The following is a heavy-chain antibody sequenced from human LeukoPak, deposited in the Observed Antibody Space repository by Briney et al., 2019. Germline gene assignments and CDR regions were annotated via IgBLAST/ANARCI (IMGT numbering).Heavy chain of an antibody. CDR2: ISTSSSYI. CDR3: ARNRGDPSYFDY. V-gene: IGHV3-21*01. Sequence: GGSLRLSCGASGFTVSTNYMSWVRQAPGKGLEWVSSISTSSSYIYYADSVKGRFTISGNNPKNSLYLQMNSLRAEDTAVYYCARNRGDPSYFDYWGQGTLVTVSS. CDR1: GFTVSTNY. D-gene: IGHD4-17*01. J-gene: IGHJ4*02.